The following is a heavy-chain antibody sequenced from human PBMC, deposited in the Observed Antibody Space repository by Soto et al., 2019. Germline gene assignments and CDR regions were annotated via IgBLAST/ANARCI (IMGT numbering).Heavy chain of an antibody. CDR2: IIPMFGSP. Sequence: QVQLVQSGAEVKKAGSSVKVSCKTSGGTLSTNAISWVRQAPGQGLEWMGAIIPMFGSPKYAQKFQGRVTITADNPTSTIYMEMISLTSADTAVYYCARGGFVAGLYNALDACGQGTTVAVSS. D-gene: IGHD6-19*01. CDR1: GGTLSTNA. CDR3: ARGGFVAGLYNALDA. J-gene: IGHJ6*02. V-gene: IGHV1-69*06.